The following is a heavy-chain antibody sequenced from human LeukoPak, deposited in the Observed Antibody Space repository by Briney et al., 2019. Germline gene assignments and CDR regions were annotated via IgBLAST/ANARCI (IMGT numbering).Heavy chain of an antibody. D-gene: IGHD4-23*01. CDR1: GFTFSSYA. CDR2: ILDSGYST. J-gene: IGHJ4*02. CDR3: ARYQGSVTVVTPSPLDY. Sequence: GGSLRLSCAASGFTFSSYAMSWVRQAPGKGLEWVSGILDSGYSTYYANSVKGRFTISRDNSNNTLYLQMNSLRAEDTALYYCARYQGSVTVVTPSPLDYWGQGTLVTVSS. V-gene: IGHV3-23*01.